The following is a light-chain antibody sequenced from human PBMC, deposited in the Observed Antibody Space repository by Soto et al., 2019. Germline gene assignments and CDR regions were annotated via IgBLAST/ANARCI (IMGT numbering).Light chain of an antibody. CDR2: WAS. J-gene: IGKJ1*01. Sequence: DIVMTQSPDSLAVSLGERATINCKSSQSVLYSSNNKNHLAWYQQKPGQPPKLLIYWASTRESGVPDRFSGSGFGTDFTLTISSLQAEDVAVYYCQQYCTTPWTFGQGTKVEIK. CDR1: QSVLYSSNNKNH. CDR3: QQYCTTPWT. V-gene: IGKV4-1*01.